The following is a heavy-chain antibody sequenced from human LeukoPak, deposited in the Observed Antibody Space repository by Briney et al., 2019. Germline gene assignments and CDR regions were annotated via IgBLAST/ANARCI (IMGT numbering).Heavy chain of an antibody. CDR2: ISAYNGNT. D-gene: IGHD6-13*01. CDR3: ARDRTRYSSSWHLFDY. J-gene: IGHJ4*02. Sequence: PGASVKVSCKASGYTFTSYGISWVRQAPGQGLEWMGWISAYNGNTNYAQKLQGRVTMTTDTSTSTAYMELRSLRSDDTAVYYCARDRTRYSSSWHLFDYWGQGTLVTVSS. CDR1: GYTFTSYG. V-gene: IGHV1-18*01.